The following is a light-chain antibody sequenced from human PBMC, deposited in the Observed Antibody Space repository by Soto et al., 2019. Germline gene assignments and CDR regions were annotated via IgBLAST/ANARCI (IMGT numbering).Light chain of an antibody. V-gene: IGKV1-39*01. Sequence: DIQMTQSPSSLSASVGDRVTITCRSSQSIISYLNWYQQKAVKAPQLLIYAAYSLQSGVPARFSGGGSGTDFTLTISSLQPEDSAIYYCQQTYSGPRTFGQGNKLEIK. CDR2: AAY. J-gene: IGKJ2*02. CDR3: QQTYSGPRT. CDR1: QSIISY.